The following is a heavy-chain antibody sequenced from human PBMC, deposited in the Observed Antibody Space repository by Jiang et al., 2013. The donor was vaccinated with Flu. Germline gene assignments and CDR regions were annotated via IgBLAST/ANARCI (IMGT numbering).Heavy chain of an antibody. CDR1: GGSISSGDYY. CDR2: IYYSGST. J-gene: IGHJ6*02. CDR3: AGSSRSSYYYYYYGMDV. V-gene: IGHV4-30-4*01. D-gene: IGHD6-6*01. Sequence: GSGLVKPSQTLSLTCTVSGGSISSGDYYWSWIRQPPGKGLEWIGYIYYSGSTYYNPSLKSRVTISVDTSKNQFSLKLSSVTAADTAVYYCAGSSRSSYYYYYYGMDVWGQGTTVTVSS.